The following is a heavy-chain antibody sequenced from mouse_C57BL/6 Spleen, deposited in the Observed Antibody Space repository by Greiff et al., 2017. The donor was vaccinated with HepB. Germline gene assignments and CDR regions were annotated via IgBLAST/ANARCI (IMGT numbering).Heavy chain of an antibody. V-gene: IGHV1-78*01. CDR3: ARWRTGTWYFDV. CDR1: GYTFTDHT. CDR2: IYPSDGST. Sequence: VQLQQSAAELVKPGASVKISCKVSGYTFTDHTIHWMKQRPEQGLEWIGYIYPSDGSTKYNEKFKGKATLTADKSSSTAYMQLNSLTSEDSAVYFCARWRTGTWYFDVWGTGTTVTVSS. D-gene: IGHD4-1*01. J-gene: IGHJ1*03.